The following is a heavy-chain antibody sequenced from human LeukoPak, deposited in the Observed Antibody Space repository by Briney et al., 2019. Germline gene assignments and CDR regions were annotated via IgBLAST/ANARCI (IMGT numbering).Heavy chain of an antibody. D-gene: IGHD4-23*01. CDR1: GFTFSSYA. J-gene: IGHJ4*02. CDR2: ISYDGSNK. V-gene: IGHV3-30-3*01. Sequence: PGRSLRLSCAASGFTFSSYAMHWVRQAPGKGLEWVAVISYDGSNKYYADSVKGRFTNSRDNSKNTLYLQMNSLRAEDTAVYYCGRGATVVTPCDYWGQGTLVTVSS. CDR3: GRGATVVTPCDY.